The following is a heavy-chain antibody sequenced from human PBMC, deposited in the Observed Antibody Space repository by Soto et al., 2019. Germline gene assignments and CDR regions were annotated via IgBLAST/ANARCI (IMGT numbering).Heavy chain of an antibody. D-gene: IGHD3-3*01. CDR3: ARDGITGVVIPHDYYYYYGMDV. J-gene: IGHJ6*02. V-gene: IGHV1-18*04. CDR2: INAYNGNT. Sequence: ASVKVSCKASGYTFTSYGISWVRQAPGQGLEWMGWINAYNGNTNYAQKLQGRVTMTTDTSTSTAYMELRSLRSDDTAVYYCARDGITGVVIPHDYYYYYGMDVWGQGTTVTVSS. CDR1: GYTFTSYG.